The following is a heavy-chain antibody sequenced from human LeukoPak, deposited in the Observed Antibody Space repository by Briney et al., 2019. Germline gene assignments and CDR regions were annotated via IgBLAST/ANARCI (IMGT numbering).Heavy chain of an antibody. CDR3: ARQMRLRDYFDY. J-gene: IGHJ4*02. CDR1: GGSISTTNYY. CDR2: INYSGNT. V-gene: IGHV4-39*01. Sequence: SETLSLTCTVSGGSISTTNYYWSCIRQPPGKGLEWIGSINYSGNTYYNPSLKSRVTVSVDTSKNQFSLNLSSVTAADTAVYYCARQMRLRDYFDYWGQGTLVTVSS. D-gene: IGHD4-17*01.